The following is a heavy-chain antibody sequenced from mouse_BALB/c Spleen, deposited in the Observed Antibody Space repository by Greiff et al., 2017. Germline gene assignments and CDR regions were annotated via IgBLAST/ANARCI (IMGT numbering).Heavy chain of an antibody. CDR3: TRDRGKGFAY. J-gene: IGHJ3*01. Sequence: EVQGVESGGGLVKPGGSLKLSCAASGFTFSSYTMSWVRQTPEKRLEWVATISSGGSYTYYPDSVKGRFTISRDNAKNTLYLQMSSLKSEDTAMYYCTRDRGKGFAYWGQGTLVTVSA. D-gene: IGHD1-3*01. CDR2: ISSGGSYT. V-gene: IGHV5-6-4*01. CDR1: GFTFSSYT.